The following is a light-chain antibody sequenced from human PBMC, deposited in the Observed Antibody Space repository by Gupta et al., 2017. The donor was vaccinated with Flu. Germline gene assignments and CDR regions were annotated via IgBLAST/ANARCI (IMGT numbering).Light chain of an antibody. CDR1: QDISNY. CDR3: QQDDNLPLT. V-gene: IGKV1-33*01. J-gene: IGKJ4*01. CDR2: DAS. Sequence: PSSLSASVGDRVTITCQASQDISNYLNWYQQKPGKGPKLLIYDASNLETGVPSRFSGSGSGTDFTFTISSLQPEDIATYYCQQDDNLPLTFGGGTKVEIK.